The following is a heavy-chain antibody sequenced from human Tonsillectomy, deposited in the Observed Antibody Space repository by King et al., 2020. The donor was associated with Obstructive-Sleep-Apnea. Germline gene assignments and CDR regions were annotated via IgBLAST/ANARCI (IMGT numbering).Heavy chain of an antibody. V-gene: IGHV3-7*01. CDR3: ARDERQYSYGPFDV. Sequence: QLVQSGGGLVQPGGSLRLSCAASGFTFSSYWMSWVRQAPGKGLEWVANIKEDGSEKFYVDSVKGRFSISRDNAKNSLYLQMNSLRAEDTAVYYCARDERQYSYGPFDVWGQGTTVTVSS. CDR2: IKEDGSEK. CDR1: GFTFSSYW. D-gene: IGHD5-18*01. J-gene: IGHJ6*02.